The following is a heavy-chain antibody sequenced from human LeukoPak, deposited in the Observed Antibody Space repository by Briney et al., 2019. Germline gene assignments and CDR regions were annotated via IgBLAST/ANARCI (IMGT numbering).Heavy chain of an antibody. J-gene: IGHJ4*02. CDR2: RWYDESNE. Sequence: GGSLRLSCTAPGFRFRSHSMHWARQGPGRGLGWVAVRWYDESNESYADSVKGRFTVSRDNSKNTVYLQMHRLRADDTAVYFCARDGELLGYYFDLWGQGTPVTVSS. CDR3: ARDGELLGYYFDL. D-gene: IGHD1-7*01. CDR1: GFRFRSHS. V-gene: IGHV3-33*01.